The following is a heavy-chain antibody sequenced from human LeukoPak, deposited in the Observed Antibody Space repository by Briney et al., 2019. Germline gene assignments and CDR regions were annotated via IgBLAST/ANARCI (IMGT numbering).Heavy chain of an antibody. D-gene: IGHD4-23*01. Sequence: GGSLRLSCAASGFSFSSTWMTWVLQAPGKGLERVANINKDGSEKYYVDSVKGRFTISRDNAKNSLYLQMNSLRAEDTAVYYCARDQGWQQFDYWGQGTLVTVSS. V-gene: IGHV3-7*05. CDR3: ARDQGWQQFDY. CDR1: GFSFSSTW. CDR2: INKDGSEK. J-gene: IGHJ4*02.